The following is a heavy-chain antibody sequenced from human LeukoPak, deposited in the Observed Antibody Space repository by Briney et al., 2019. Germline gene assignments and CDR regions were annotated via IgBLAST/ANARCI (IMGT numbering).Heavy chain of an antibody. D-gene: IGHD3-22*01. J-gene: IGHJ3*02. CDR3: ARGSYYYDSGGYGDDAFDI. CDR2: ISSSSSYI. CDR1: GFTFSSYS. Sequence: PGGSLRLSCAASGFTFSSYSMNWVRQAPGKGLEWVSSISSSSSYIYYADSVKGRFTISRDNAKNSLYLQMNSLRAEDTAVYYCARGSYYYDSGGYGDDAFDIWGQGTMVTVSS. V-gene: IGHV3-21*01.